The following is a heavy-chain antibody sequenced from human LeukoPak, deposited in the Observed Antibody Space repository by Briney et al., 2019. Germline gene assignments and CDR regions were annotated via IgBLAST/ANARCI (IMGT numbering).Heavy chain of an antibody. CDR3: AQIYYDSRSYYHDY. Sequence: PSETLSLTCAVYGGSFSGYYWSWIRQPPGKGLEWIGEINHSGSTSYNPSLKSRVTISVDTSKNQFSLKLSSVTVADTAVYYCAQIYYDSRSYYHDYWGQGTLVTVSS. V-gene: IGHV4-34*01. D-gene: IGHD3-22*01. CDR2: INHSGST. CDR1: GGSFSGYY. J-gene: IGHJ4*02.